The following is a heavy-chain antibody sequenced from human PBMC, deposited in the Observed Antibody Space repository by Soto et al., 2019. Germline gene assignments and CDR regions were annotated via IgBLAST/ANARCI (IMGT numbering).Heavy chain of an antibody. D-gene: IGHD4-17*01. CDR2: IIPILGIA. Sequence: QVQLVQSGAEVKKPGSSVKVSCKASGGTFSSYTISWVRQAPGQGLEWMGRIIPILGIANYAQKFQGRVTITADKSTSTDYMELSSLRSEDTAVYYCASDSPGGVFYGDYGDWYFDLWGRGTLVTVSS. CDR3: ASDSPGGVFYGDYGDWYFDL. J-gene: IGHJ2*01. CDR1: GGTFSSYT. V-gene: IGHV1-69*02.